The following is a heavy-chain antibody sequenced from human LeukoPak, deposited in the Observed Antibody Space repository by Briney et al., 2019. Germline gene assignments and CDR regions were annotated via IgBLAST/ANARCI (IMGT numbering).Heavy chain of an antibody. Sequence: ASVKVSCKASGYTFTGYFIYWVRQAPGQGLEWMGWNNPNSGGANYAQKFQGRVSMTRDTSISTAYMELNSLTPDDTAVYYCARDLTGAHDYWGQGTLVTVSS. CDR1: GYTFTGYF. D-gene: IGHD3-10*01. V-gene: IGHV1-2*02. J-gene: IGHJ4*02. CDR3: ARDLTGAHDY. CDR2: NNPNSGGA.